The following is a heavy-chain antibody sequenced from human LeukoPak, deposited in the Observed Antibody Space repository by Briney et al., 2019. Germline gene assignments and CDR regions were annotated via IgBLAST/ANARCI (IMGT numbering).Heavy chain of an antibody. CDR2: IFPIVGAA. CDR3: ATFVGTGDDN. Sequence: SVKVSCKASGGTFSSFTFTWVRQAPGQGLEWIGGIFPIVGAATYAQKFEGRLTISKDEFTTTAYMELSGLRSQDTAVYYCATFVGTGDDNWGQGTLITVSS. J-gene: IGHJ4*02. D-gene: IGHD7-27*01. V-gene: IGHV1-69*16. CDR1: GGTFSSFT.